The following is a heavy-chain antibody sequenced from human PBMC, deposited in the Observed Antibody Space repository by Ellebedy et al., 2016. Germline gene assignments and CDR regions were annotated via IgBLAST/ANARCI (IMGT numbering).Heavy chain of an antibody. V-gene: IGHV4-39*07. CDR3: ANSPGIAVAGPFDY. J-gene: IGHJ4*02. D-gene: IGHD6-19*01. CDR2: INHSGST. Sequence: SETLSLXCTVSGGSIFSSSYYWSWIRQPPGKGLEWIGEINHSGSTNYIPSLKSRVAISEDTSKNQFSLKLSSVTAADTAVYYCANSPGIAVAGPFDYWGQGTLVTVSS. CDR1: GGSIFSSSYY.